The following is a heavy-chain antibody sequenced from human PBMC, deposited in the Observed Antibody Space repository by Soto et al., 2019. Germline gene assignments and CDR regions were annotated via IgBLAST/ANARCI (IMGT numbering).Heavy chain of an antibody. V-gene: IGHV4-39*01. Sequence: QLQLQESGTGVVKPSETLSLTCIVSGDSISSNGHHWGWIRQPPGKGLEWIGSTSYSGNTHYNPSLQSRVTISIDTSKNQLSLKLSSVTAADTAVYYCARLRGLGVVSPYFDYWGQGALVTVSS. CDR1: GDSISSNGHH. CDR2: TSYSGNT. CDR3: ARLRGLGVVSPYFDY. J-gene: IGHJ4*02. D-gene: IGHD2-21*01.